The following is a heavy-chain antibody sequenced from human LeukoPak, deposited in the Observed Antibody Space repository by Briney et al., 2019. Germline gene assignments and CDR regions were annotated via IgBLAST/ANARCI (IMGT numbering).Heavy chain of an antibody. D-gene: IGHD3-22*01. Sequence: GASVKVSCKASGYTFTGYYMHWVRQAPGQGLEWMGRINPNSGGTNYAQKFQGRVTMTRDTSISTAYMEPSRLRSDDTAVYYCARAEYYYDSSGYENWGQGTLVTVSS. J-gene: IGHJ4*02. CDR3: ARAEYYYDSSGYEN. V-gene: IGHV1-2*06. CDR1: GYTFTGYY. CDR2: INPNSGGT.